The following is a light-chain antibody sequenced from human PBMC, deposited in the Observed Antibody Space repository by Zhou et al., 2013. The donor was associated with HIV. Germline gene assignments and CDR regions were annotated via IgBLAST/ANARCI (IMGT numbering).Light chain of an antibody. J-gene: IGKJ2*01. CDR3: QQSYSTPYT. CDR2: TAS. CDR1: QDIGKN. Sequence: DIQMTQSPSALSASVGDRVTIICRASQDIGKNLVWYQQKTGKAPKLLIYTASSLHSGVPSRFSGSGSGTDFTLTISSLQPEDFASYYCQQSYSTPYTFGQGTNLEIK. V-gene: IGKV1-39*01.